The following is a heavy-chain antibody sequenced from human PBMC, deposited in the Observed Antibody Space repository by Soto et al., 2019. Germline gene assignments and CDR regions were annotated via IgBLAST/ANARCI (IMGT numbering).Heavy chain of an antibody. V-gene: IGHV2-5*01. CDR1: GFSLSTSGVG. D-gene: IGHD3-10*01. J-gene: IGHJ5*02. CDR3: AHKPYYYGSGSPNWFDP. Sequence: QITLKESGPTLVKPTQTLTLTCTFSGFSLSTSGVGVGWFRQPPGKALEWLALIYWNDAKRNSPSLKSRLNTTKDTSKNQVVLTLTNMDPVDTATYYGAHKPYYYGSGSPNWFDPWGQGTLVTVSS. CDR2: IYWNDAK.